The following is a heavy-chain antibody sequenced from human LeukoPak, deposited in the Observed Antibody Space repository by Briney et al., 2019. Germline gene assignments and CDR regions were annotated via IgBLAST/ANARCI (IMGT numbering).Heavy chain of an antibody. CDR1: GGSISTSSHY. CDR2: IHYSGST. J-gene: IGHJ4*02. Sequence: SETLSLTCTVSGGSISTSSHYWGWIRQPPGKGLEWIATIHYSGSTYYNPSLKSRVTISVDTSRDHFSLKLSSVTAADTAVYYSVRRRTIFGVAVDWGQGTLVTVSS. D-gene: IGHD3-3*01. V-gene: IGHV4-39*02. CDR3: VRRRTIFGVAVD.